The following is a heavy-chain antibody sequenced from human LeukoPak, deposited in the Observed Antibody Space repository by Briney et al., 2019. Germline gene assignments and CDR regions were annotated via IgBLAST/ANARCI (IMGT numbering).Heavy chain of an antibody. Sequence: KTSETLSLTCTVSGGTISRYYWSWIRQSPGGGLEWIGYIYSSGSTNSNPSLKSRVSISVDMSKNQFSLKLSSVTAADTAVYYCARHESAVGALFFWGQGTLVTVSS. D-gene: IGHD1-26*01. CDR1: GGTISRYY. V-gene: IGHV4-59*08. CDR2: IYSSGST. J-gene: IGHJ4*02. CDR3: ARHESAVGALFF.